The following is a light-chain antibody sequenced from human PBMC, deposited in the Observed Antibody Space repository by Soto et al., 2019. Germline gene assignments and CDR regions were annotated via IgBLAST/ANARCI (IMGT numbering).Light chain of an antibody. CDR1: TTDVGSYKL. V-gene: IGLV2-23*02. Sequence: LTQPASVSGSPGQSITISCTGTTTDVGSYKLVSWYQQHPGKAPKLMIYEVSRRPSGVSNRFSGSKSGNTASLTISGLQAEDDADYYCCSWAGSSTFYFFGSGTKVTFL. CDR3: CSWAGSSTFYF. J-gene: IGLJ1*01. CDR2: EVS.